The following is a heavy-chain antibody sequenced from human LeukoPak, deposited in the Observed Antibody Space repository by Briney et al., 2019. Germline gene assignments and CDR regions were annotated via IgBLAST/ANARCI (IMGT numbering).Heavy chain of an antibody. V-gene: IGHV3-21*01. D-gene: IGHD3-22*01. CDR2: ISSSSSYI. J-gene: IGHJ6*02. Sequence: PGGSLRLSCAASGFTFSSYSMNWVRQAPGKGLEWGSSISSSSSYIYYADSVKGRFTISRDNAKNSLYLQMNSLRAEDTAVYYCARDRLGYDSSGMDVWGQGTTVTVSS. CDR3: ARDRLGYDSSGMDV. CDR1: GFTFSSYS.